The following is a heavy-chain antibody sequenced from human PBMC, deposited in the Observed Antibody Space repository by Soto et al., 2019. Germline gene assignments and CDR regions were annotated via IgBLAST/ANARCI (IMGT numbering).Heavy chain of an antibody. Sequence: GGSLRLSCAASGFTFSSYAMHWVRQAPCKWLEWVAVISYDGSNKYYADSVKGRFTISRDNSKNTLYLQMNSLRAEDTAVYYCARGYDFWSGYYPYYFDYWGQGTLVTVSS. D-gene: IGHD3-3*01. V-gene: IGHV3-30-3*01. J-gene: IGHJ4*02. CDR3: ARGYDFWSGYYPYYFDY. CDR1: GFTFSSYA. CDR2: ISYDGSNK.